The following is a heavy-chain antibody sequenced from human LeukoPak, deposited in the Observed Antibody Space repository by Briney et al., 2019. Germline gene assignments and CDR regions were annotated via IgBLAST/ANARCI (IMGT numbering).Heavy chain of an antibody. V-gene: IGHV4-34*01. D-gene: IGHD5-24*01. CDR2: INHSGST. Sequence: SETLSLTCAVYGGSFSGYYWSWIRQPPGKGLEWIGEINHSGSTNYNPSLKSRVTISVDTSKNQFSQKLSSVTAADTAVYYCARTNLDGWFDPWGQGTLVTVSS. J-gene: IGHJ5*02. CDR1: GGSFSGYY. CDR3: ARTNLDGWFDP.